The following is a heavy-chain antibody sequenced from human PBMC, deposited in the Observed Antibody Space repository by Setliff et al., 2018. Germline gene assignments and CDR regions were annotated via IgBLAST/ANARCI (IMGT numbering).Heavy chain of an antibody. V-gene: IGHV4-61*02. CDR2: LHTSGST. Sequence: SETLSLTCAVSGGSISSGSYYWSWIRQPAGKGLEWVGRLHTSGSTNYNPSLKGRVTISVDTSKNQFSLNLSSVTAADTAVYFCARDNTIVGATYYWGQGTLVNVSS. CDR1: GGSISSGSYY. J-gene: IGHJ4*02. D-gene: IGHD1-26*01. CDR3: ARDNTIVGATYY.